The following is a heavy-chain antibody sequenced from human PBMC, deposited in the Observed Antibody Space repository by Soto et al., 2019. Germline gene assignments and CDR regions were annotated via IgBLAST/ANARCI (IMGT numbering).Heavy chain of an antibody. CDR2: IYYSGTT. CDR3: ASCGGPQSDF. Sequence: ASETLSLTCTVSGGSISNYYWSWLRQPPGKGLEWIGYIYYSGTTHYNPSLNNRGTISVDKSKNQFFLSLRSVTVSDTAVYYCASCGGPQSDFWGRGTLVTVSS. CDR1: GGSISNYY. D-gene: IGHD2-21*01. J-gene: IGHJ4*02. V-gene: IGHV4-59*03.